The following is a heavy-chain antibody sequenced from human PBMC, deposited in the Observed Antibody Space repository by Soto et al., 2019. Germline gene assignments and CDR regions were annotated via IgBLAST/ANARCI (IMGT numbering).Heavy chain of an antibody. D-gene: IGHD3-22*01. Sequence: QVQLVQSGAAVKKPGASVKVSCKAYGYTFNTYGINWVRQAPGQGLEWMGWISIYKGNTNYAQKFQGRVTMTTDTSADTAYMELRSLRSDDTAVYYCARTYYFDSTGYYPLSHGMDVWGQGTTVTVSS. J-gene: IGHJ6*02. CDR1: GYTFNTYG. V-gene: IGHV1-18*01. CDR2: ISIYKGNT. CDR3: ARTYYFDSTGYYPLSHGMDV.